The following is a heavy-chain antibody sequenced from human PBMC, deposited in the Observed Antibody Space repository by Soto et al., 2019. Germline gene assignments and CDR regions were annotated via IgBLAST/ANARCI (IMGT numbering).Heavy chain of an antibody. D-gene: IGHD3-9*01. CDR3: AREDILTGSHLYYYGMDV. Sequence: ASVKVSCKASGGTFSSYAISWVRQAPGQGLEWMGGIIPIFGTANYAQKFQGRVTITRDTSASTAYMELSSLRSEDTAVYYCAREDILTGSHLYYYGMDVWGQGTTVTVSS. J-gene: IGHJ6*02. V-gene: IGHV1-69*05. CDR2: IIPIFGTA. CDR1: GGTFSSYA.